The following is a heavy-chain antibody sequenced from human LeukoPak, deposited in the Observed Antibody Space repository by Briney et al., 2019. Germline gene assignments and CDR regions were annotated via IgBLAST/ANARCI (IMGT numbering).Heavy chain of an antibody. CDR3: TRGDRNGKFDY. V-gene: IGHV1-2*06. CDR1: GYTFTGYY. CDR2: INPNSGGT. Sequence: GASVKVSCKASGYTFTGYYMHWVRQAPGQGLEWMGRINPNSGGTNFAQKFQGRVTMTGDTSISTAYMELSRLKSDDTAVYYCTRGDRNGKFDYWGQGTLVTVSS. D-gene: IGHD1-14*01. J-gene: IGHJ4*02.